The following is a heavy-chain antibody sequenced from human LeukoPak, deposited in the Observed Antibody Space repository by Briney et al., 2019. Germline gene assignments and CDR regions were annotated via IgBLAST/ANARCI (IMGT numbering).Heavy chain of an antibody. D-gene: IGHD5-12*01. CDR3: ARVGNSGYEIRY. CDR2: INHSGST. J-gene: IGHJ4*02. CDR1: GGSFSGYY. Sequence: PSETLSLTCAVYGGSFSGYYWSWIRQPPGKGLEWIGEINHSGSTNYNPSLKSRVTISVDTSKNQFSLKLSSVTAADTAVYYCARVGNSGYEIRYWGLGTLVTVSS. V-gene: IGHV4-34*01.